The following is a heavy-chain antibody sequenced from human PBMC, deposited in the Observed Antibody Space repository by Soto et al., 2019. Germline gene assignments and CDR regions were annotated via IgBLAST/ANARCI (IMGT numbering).Heavy chain of an antibody. D-gene: IGHD2-21*01. Sequence: QVQLVQSGAEVKKPGASVKVSCKASGYTFTSYGISWVRQAPGQGLEWMGWISAYNGNTNNAQKLQGRVTMTTDTSTSRAYMELRSLRSDATAVYYCARARRGYCGGDCYSDYWGQGTLVTVSS. CDR1: GYTFTSYG. CDR3: ARARRGYCGGDCYSDY. V-gene: IGHV1-18*01. CDR2: ISAYNGNT. J-gene: IGHJ4*02.